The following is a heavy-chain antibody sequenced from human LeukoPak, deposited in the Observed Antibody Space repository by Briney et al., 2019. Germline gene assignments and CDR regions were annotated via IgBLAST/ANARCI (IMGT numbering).Heavy chain of an antibody. Sequence: SETLSLTCTVSGGSISSYYWSWIRQPAGKGLEWIGRIYTSGSTNYNPSLKSRVTMSVDTSKNQFSLKLSSVTAADTAVYYCAREKREQWLVSYYFGYWGQGTLVTVSS. J-gene: IGHJ4*02. CDR1: GGSISSYY. V-gene: IGHV4-4*07. CDR2: IYTSGST. CDR3: AREKREQWLVSYYFGY. D-gene: IGHD6-19*01.